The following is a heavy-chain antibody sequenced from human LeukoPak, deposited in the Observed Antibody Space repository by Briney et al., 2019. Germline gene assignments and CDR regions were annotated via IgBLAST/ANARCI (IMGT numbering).Heavy chain of an antibody. CDR2: IYYSGST. J-gene: IGHJ4*02. V-gene: IGHV4-59*11. CDR1: GGSISSHY. D-gene: IGHD5-24*01. CDR3: ARAPRDGYNGYYFDY. Sequence: SETLSLTCTVSGGSISSHYWSWIRQPPGKGLEWIGYIYYSGSTNYNPSLKSRVTISVDTSKNQFSPKLSSVTAADTAVYYCARAPRDGYNGYYFDYWGQGTLVTVSS.